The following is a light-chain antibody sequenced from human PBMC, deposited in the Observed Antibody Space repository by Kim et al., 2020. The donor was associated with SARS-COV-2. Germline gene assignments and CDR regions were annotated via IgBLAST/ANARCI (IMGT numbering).Light chain of an antibody. J-gene: IGLJ3*02. V-gene: IGLV2-14*03. Sequence: QSALTQPASVSGSPGQWITISCTGTSSDVGGYNYVSWYQQHPGKAPKLMIYDVSKRPSGVSNRFSGSKSGNTASLTISGLQAEDEADYYCSSYTTSISWVFGGGTKLAVL. CDR3: SSYTTSISWV. CDR1: SSDVGGYNY. CDR2: DVS.